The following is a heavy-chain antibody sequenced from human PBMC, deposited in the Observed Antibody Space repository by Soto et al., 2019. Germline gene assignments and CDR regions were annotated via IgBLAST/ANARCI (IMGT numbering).Heavy chain of an antibody. CDR1: GFTLGSYA. CDR3: AKDLKHRSSLYEFDY. CDR2: ISGSGATT. V-gene: IGHV3-23*01. J-gene: IGHJ4*02. D-gene: IGHD6-6*01. Sequence: PGVSLRLSCAASGFTLGSYAMSWVRQAPGKGLEWVSSISGSGATTYFADSVKGRFTISRDNSKNTLYLQMNSLRPEDTAVYYCAKDLKHRSSLYEFDYWGQGTRDTVS.